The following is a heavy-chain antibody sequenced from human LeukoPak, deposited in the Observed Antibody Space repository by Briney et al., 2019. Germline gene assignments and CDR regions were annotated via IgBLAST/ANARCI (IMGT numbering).Heavy chain of an antibody. CDR2: ISYDGSNK. CDR1: GFNFINYG. Sequence: PGGSLRLSCAASGFNFINYGMHWVRQAPGKGLEWVAVISYDGSNKYYADSVKGRFTISRDNSKNTLYLQMNSLRAEDTAVYYCARAVRTRSGYYYGRGIDYWGQGTLVTVSS. CDR3: ARAVRTRSGYYYGRGIDY. V-gene: IGHV3-30*19. D-gene: IGHD3-22*01. J-gene: IGHJ4*02.